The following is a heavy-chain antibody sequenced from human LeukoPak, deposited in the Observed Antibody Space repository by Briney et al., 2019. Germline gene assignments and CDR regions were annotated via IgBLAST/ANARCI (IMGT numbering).Heavy chain of an antibody. CDR2: ISGSCGST. D-gene: IGHD4-17*01. CDR1: GFTFSRYA. J-gene: IGHJ4*02. CDR3: TKVRVATKLTTELDY. V-gene: IGHV3-23*01. Sequence: GGSLRLSCAASGFTFSRYAMSWVRQAPGKGLEWVSGISGSCGSTYYADSVMGRFTISRDNSKNTLYLQMNSLRAEDTAVYYCTKVRVATKLTTELDYWGQGTLVTVSS.